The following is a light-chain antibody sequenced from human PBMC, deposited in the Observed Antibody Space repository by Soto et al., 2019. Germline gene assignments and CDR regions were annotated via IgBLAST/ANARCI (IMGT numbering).Light chain of an antibody. V-gene: IGKV3-20*01. CDR1: QSISSSY. CDR3: HLYSNSPFT. J-gene: IGKJ3*01. CDR2: GTS. Sequence: ELVLTQSPGTLSLSAGERATLSCRASQSISSSYLGWYQQKPGQAPRLVIYGTSSRATGIPDRFSGRGSGTDVTLTITILEPEDSAVYNCHLYSNSPFTFGLGTKVNI.